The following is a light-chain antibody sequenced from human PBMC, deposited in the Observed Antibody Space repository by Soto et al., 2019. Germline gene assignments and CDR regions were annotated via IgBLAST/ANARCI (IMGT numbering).Light chain of an antibody. V-gene: IGKV3-11*01. CDR3: HHRINWPPIT. J-gene: IGKJ5*01. CDR2: DAS. CDR1: LSVNSF. Sequence: VVLTQSPATLSLSPGETATLSCKSSLSVNSFLAWYQQKPGQAPRLLIYDASNRAAGIPARFSGSGSGTDFTLTISSLEPEDFAIYYCHHRINWPPITFGQGTRLEI.